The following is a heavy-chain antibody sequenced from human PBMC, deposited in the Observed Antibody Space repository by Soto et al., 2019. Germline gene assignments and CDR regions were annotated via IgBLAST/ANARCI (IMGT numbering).Heavy chain of an antibody. J-gene: IGHJ5*02. CDR1: GGSLSNAAYP. D-gene: IGHD3-10*01. CDR3: ARDRGGTWMYKWFDP. V-gene: IGHV4-30-2*05. Sequence: TSETLPPPSTVSGGSLSNAAYPWSLIREPPGKGLEWIGYIYPRGMPFYNPSLRSRVTISVDTSTKQFSLNVRSVTAADTAVYYCARDRGGTWMYKWFDPWGQGTPVTVSS. CDR2: IYPRGMP.